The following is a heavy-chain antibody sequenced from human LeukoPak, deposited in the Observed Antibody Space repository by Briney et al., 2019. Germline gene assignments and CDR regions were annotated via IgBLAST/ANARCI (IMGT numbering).Heavy chain of an antibody. CDR1: GFSFEKYG. D-gene: IGHD1-26*01. V-gene: IGHV3-9*03. CDR2: ISWNSGSL. CDR3: AKAVGASSYDAFDI. J-gene: IGHJ3*02. Sequence: GGSLRLSCAASGFSFEKYGMHWVRQALGKGLEWVSGISWNSGSLGYADSVKGRFTISRDNAKNSLYLQMNSLRGDDMALYYCAKAVGASSYDAFDIWGLGTMVTVSS.